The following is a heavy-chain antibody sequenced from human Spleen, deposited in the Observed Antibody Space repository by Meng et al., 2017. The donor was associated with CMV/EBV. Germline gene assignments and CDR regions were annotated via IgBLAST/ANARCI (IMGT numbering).Heavy chain of an antibody. CDR2: IKQDGSEK. Sequence: GGSLRLSCAASGFTFSSYWMSWVRQAPGKGLEWVANIKQDGSEKYYVDSVKGRFTISRDNAKNSLYLQMNSLRAEDTAVYYCARVGKHCSSTSCYVGIMDVWGQGTTVTVSS. J-gene: IGHJ6*02. V-gene: IGHV3-7*01. D-gene: IGHD2-2*01. CDR3: ARVGKHCSSTSCYVGIMDV. CDR1: GFTFSSYW.